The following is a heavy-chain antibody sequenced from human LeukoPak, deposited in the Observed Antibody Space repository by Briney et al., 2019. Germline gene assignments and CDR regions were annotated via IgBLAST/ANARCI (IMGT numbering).Heavy chain of an antibody. V-gene: IGHV4-59*08. Sequence: SETLTLTCTVSGGSISSYYWSWIRQPPGKGLEWIGYIHYSGSTNYNPSLKSRVTISVDTSKNQFSLKLSSVTAADTALYYCARHQVWATVITSYGIDVWGQGTTVTVSS. J-gene: IGHJ6*02. D-gene: IGHD4-11*01. CDR1: GGSISSYY. CDR2: IHYSGST. CDR3: ARHQVWATVITSYGIDV.